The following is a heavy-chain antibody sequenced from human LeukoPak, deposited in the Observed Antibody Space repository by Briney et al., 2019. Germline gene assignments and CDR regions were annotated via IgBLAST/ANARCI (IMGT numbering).Heavy chain of an antibody. D-gene: IGHD2/OR15-2a*01. CDR1: GFTFSSYA. CDR3: AKDSAKKYDDY. Sequence: GGSLRLSCAASGFTFSSYAMTWVRQAPGKGLEWVSSISSSGGSTYYADSVRGRFTISRDDSKNTLYLQINGLRAEDTAVYYCAKDSAKKYDDYWGQGTLVTVSS. CDR2: ISSSGGST. J-gene: IGHJ4*02. V-gene: IGHV3-23*01.